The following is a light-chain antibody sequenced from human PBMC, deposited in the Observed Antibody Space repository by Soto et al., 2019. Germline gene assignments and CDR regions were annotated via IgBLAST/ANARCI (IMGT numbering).Light chain of an antibody. V-gene: IGKV1-5*01. J-gene: IGKJ1*01. Sequence: DIQMTQSPSTLSASVGDNITITCRASQSLSSYLAWYQQKPGRAPKLLIFDASSLERGVPSRFSGSGSGTEFRLTISSLKPDALADYDCQQYKAFGPGTKVEIK. CDR1: QSLSSY. CDR3: QQYKA. CDR2: DAS.